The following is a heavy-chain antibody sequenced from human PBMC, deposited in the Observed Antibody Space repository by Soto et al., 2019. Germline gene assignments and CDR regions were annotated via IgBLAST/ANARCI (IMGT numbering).Heavy chain of an antibody. D-gene: IGHD6-19*01. V-gene: IGHV1-2*02. CDR2: INPNSGGT. J-gene: IGHJ4*02. Sequence: GPSVKVSCKASGYSFTGHYMHWVRQAPGQGLEWMGWINPNSGGTSYAQKFQGRVTMTRDTSISTAYMELSRLTSDDTAVYYCAAVTGGVTLDYWGQGTLVTVSS. CDR3: AAVTGGVTLDY. CDR1: GYSFTGHY.